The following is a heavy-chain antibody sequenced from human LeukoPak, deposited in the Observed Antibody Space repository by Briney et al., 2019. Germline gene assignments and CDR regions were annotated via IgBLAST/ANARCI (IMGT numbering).Heavy chain of an antibody. CDR2: IKQDGTDK. CDR3: ARASMGGRDYHLDS. J-gene: IGHJ4*02. Sequence: PGGSLRLSCAASGFTFSSYWMTWVRQAPGKGLEWVANIKQDGTDKYYVDSVKGRFTISRDNAKNSLFLQLGSLRADDMAVYYCARASMGGRDYHLDSWGQGTLVTVSS. D-gene: IGHD4/OR15-4a*01. V-gene: IGHV3-7*01. CDR1: GFTFSSYW.